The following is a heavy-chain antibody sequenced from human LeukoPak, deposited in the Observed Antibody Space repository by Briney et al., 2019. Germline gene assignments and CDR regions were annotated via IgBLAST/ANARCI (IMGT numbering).Heavy chain of an antibody. CDR3: ARGKWELLRAFDI. V-gene: IGHV1-2*02. J-gene: IGHJ3*02. D-gene: IGHD1-26*01. CDR1: GYTFTGYY. CDR2: INPNSGGA. Sequence: ASVKVSCKASGYTFTGYYMHWVRQAPGQGLEWMGWINPNSGGANYAQKFQGRVTMTRDTSISTAYMELSRLRSDDTAVYYCARGKWELLRAFDIWGQGTMVTVSS.